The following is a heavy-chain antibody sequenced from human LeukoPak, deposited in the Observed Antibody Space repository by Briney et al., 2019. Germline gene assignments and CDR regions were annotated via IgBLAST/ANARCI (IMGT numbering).Heavy chain of an antibody. CDR2: IYYSGST. CDR1: GGSISSYY. V-gene: IGHV4-59*08. D-gene: IGHD2-15*01. Sequence: SETPSLTCTGSGGSISSYYWSWIRQPPGKGPEWIGYIYYSGSTNYNPSLKSRVTISVDTSKNQFSLKLSSVTAADTAVYYCARLLLGWTDAFDIWGQGTMVTVSS. J-gene: IGHJ3*02. CDR3: ARLLLGWTDAFDI.